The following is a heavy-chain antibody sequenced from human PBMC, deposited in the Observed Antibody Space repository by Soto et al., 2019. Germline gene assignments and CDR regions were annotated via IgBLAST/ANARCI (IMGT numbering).Heavy chain of an antibody. CDR1: AGTISSYF. Sequence: PSQTLTLTGSVSAGTISSYFCSWIRQPPGKGLEWIGYIYYSGSTHYNPSLKSRVTISVDTSKNQFSLKLSSVTAADTAVYYCARVRADYYDSSGAPGWLDPWGQGTLVTVSS. J-gene: IGHJ5*02. CDR2: IYYSGST. D-gene: IGHD3-22*01. V-gene: IGHV4-59*12. CDR3: ARVRADYYDSSGAPGWLDP.